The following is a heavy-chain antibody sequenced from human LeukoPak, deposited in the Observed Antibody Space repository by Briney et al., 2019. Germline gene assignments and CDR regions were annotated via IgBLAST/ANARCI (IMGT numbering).Heavy chain of an antibody. J-gene: IGHJ6*03. Sequence: GGSLRLSCAASGFTFSSYWMSWVRQAPGKGLEWVSAISGSGGSTYYADSVKGRFTISRDNSKNTLYLQMNSLRAEDTAVYYCAKDLVRITIFGVVIPPGCYMDVWGKGTTVTVSS. D-gene: IGHD3-3*01. CDR2: ISGSGGST. V-gene: IGHV3-23*01. CDR3: AKDLVRITIFGVVIPPGCYMDV. CDR1: GFTFSSYW.